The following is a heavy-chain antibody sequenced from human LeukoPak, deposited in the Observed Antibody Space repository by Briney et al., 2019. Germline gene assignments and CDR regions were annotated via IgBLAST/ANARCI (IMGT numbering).Heavy chain of an antibody. Sequence: PSETLSLTCAVYGGSFSGYYWSWISQPPGKGLEWIGEINHSGSINYNPSLKSRVTISVDKSKNQFSLKLSSVTAADTAVYYCARERPRGYYDSSGYYRYYYYYMDVWGKGTTVTVSS. J-gene: IGHJ6*03. D-gene: IGHD3-22*01. CDR1: GGSFSGYY. V-gene: IGHV4-34*01. CDR2: INHSGSI. CDR3: ARERPRGYYDSSGYYRYYYYYMDV.